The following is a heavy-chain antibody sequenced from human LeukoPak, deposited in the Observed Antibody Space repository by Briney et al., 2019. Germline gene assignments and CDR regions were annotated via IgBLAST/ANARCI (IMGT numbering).Heavy chain of an antibody. CDR3: AREGVRDSSIYYYGMGV. D-gene: IGHD2-2*01. CDR2: IYSGGST. CDR1: GFTVSSNY. V-gene: IGHV3-53*01. Sequence: GGSLRLSCAASGFTVSSNYMSWVRQAPGKGLEWVSVIYSGGSTYYADSVKGRFTISRDNSKNTLYLQMNSLRAEDTAVYYCAREGVRDSSIYYYGMGVWGQGTTVTVSS. J-gene: IGHJ6*02.